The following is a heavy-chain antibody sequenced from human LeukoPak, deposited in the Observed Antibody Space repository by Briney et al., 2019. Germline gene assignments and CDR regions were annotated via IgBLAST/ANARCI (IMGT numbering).Heavy chain of an antibody. J-gene: IGHJ6*02. Sequence: ASVEVSCKASGYTFTSYYMHWVRQAPGQGLEWMGIINPSGGSTSYAQKFQGRVTMTRDTSTSTVYMELSSLRSEDTAVYYCARDHYYSSGWEYGMDVWGQGTTVTVSS. CDR1: GYTFTSYY. D-gene: IGHD6-19*01. CDR3: ARDHYYSSGWEYGMDV. CDR2: INPSGGST. V-gene: IGHV1-46*01.